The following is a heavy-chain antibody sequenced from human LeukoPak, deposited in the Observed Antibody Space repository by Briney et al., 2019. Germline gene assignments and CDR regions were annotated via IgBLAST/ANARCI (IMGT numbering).Heavy chain of an antibody. CDR2: ISAYNGDT. Sequence: ASVKVSCKASGYTFTNYGTSWVRQAPGQGLEWMAWISAYNGDTRYAQKFQGRVILTTETSTTTAYMELRNLRSDDTAVYYCARDACVSCGGDYCHDPWGQGTLVTVSS. CDR1: GYTFTNYG. D-gene: IGHD2-21*02. J-gene: IGHJ5*02. V-gene: IGHV1-18*01. CDR3: ARDACVSCGGDYCHDP.